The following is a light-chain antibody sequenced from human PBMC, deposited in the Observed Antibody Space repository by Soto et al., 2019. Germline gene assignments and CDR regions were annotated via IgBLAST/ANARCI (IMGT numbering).Light chain of an antibody. V-gene: IGKV3-20*01. Sequence: DIVMTQSPATLSVSPGERATLSCRASQSVSSNLAWYQQKPGQAPRLFSSGASSRATGIPDRFSGSGSGTEFTLTISRLQPEDFEVYYCQQYGISPITFGQGTRLEI. CDR3: QQYGISPIT. CDR2: GAS. CDR1: QSVSSN. J-gene: IGKJ5*01.